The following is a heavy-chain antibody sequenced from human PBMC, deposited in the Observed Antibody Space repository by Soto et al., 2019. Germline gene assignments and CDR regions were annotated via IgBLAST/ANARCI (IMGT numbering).Heavy chain of an antibody. CDR3: TNLPVCGTGFDC. CDR1: GFTFDDYA. D-gene: IGHD3-10*01. Sequence: EAQLVESGGGLVQPGRSLRLSCVASGFTFDDYAIHWVRQAPGKGLEWVSGISWNGAATGYADSVKGRFTISRDNAKNALYLQMSSLRTEDTAIYYCTNLPVCGTGFDCWGQGTLVTVSS. J-gene: IGHJ4*02. V-gene: IGHV3-9*01. CDR2: ISWNGAAT.